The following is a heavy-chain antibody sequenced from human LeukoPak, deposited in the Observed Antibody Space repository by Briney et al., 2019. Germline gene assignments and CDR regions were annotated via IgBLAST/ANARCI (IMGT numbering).Heavy chain of an antibody. Sequence: GSLRLSCVASGFPFSSYWMTWVRQAPGKGLEWVANIKQDGSKKSYVDSVKGRFTISRDNAKNSLYLQMNSQRAEDTAIYYCTRVGYIDEGIDYWGQGTLVTVSS. CDR3: TRVGYIDEGIDY. D-gene: IGHD5-24*01. CDR2: IKQDGSKK. V-gene: IGHV3-7*04. J-gene: IGHJ4*02. CDR1: GFPFSSYW.